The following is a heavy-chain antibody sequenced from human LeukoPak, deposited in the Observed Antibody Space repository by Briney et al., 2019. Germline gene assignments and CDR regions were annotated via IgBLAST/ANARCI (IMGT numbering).Heavy chain of an antibody. V-gene: IGHV1-69*05. CDR2: IIPIFGTA. D-gene: IGHD6-6*01. Sequence: SVKVSCKASGGTFSSYAISWVRQAPGQGLEWMGGIIPIFGTANYAQKFQGRVTITTDESTSTAYMELSSLRSEDTAVYYCARDKGIAARPSWFDPWGQGTLVTVSS. J-gene: IGHJ5*02. CDR3: ARDKGIAARPSWFDP. CDR1: GGTFSSYA.